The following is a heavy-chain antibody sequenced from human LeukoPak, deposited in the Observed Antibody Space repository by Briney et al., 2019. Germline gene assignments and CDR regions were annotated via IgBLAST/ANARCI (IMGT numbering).Heavy chain of an antibody. CDR1: GYTFTSYG. J-gene: IGHJ4*02. V-gene: IGHV1-18*01. D-gene: IGHD6-19*01. CDR3: ARGLSVGGQWLAYFDY. Sequence: GASVKVSCKASGYTFTSYGISWVRQAPGQGLEWMGWISAYNGNTNYAQKFQGRVTITRDTSASTAYMELSSLRSEDTAVYYCARGLSVGGQWLAYFDYWGQGTLVTVSS. CDR2: ISAYNGNT.